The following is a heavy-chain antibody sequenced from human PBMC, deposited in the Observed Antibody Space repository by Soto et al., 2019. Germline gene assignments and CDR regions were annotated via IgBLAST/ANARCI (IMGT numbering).Heavy chain of an antibody. D-gene: IGHD3-3*01. CDR1: GVSISSNY. CDR3: ARVDYDFWSGSSTSNHGMDV. Sequence: SDTLSLTCTVSGVSISSNYLLLIRTPPGKGLERIGYIFHSGSTTYNPSLKSQVTMSVDTSKNQFSLNLSSVTAADTAVYYCARVDYDFWSGSSTSNHGMDVWGQGHTVTVSS. CDR2: IFHSGST. V-gene: IGHV4-59*01. J-gene: IGHJ6*02.